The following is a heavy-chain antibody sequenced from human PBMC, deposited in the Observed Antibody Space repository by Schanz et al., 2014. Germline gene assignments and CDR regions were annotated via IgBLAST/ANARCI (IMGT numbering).Heavy chain of an antibody. Sequence: QVQLVESGGGVVQFGRSLRLSCVASGFTFSSYGMHWVRQAPGKGLEWVSTISASGGSTYYADSVKGRFTISRDNSKNTLYLQMNSLRAEDTAVFYCAKGMGYCSGGTCYDYYYYGLDVWGQGTTVTVSS. V-gene: IGHV3-NL1*01. CDR2: ISASGGST. D-gene: IGHD2-15*01. CDR1: GFTFSSYG. CDR3: AKGMGYCSGGTCYDYYYYGLDV. J-gene: IGHJ6*02.